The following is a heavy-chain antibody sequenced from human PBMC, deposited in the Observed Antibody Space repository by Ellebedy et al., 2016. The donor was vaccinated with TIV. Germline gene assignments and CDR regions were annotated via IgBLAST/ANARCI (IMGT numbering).Heavy chain of an antibody. J-gene: IGHJ3*02. V-gene: IGHV3-53*01. CDR2: IYSGGST. CDR3: ATSGFGWQDAFDI. CDR1: GFTVSSNY. Sequence: GESLKISCAASGFTVSSNYMSWVRQAPGKGLEWVSVIYSGGSTYYADSVKGRFTISRDNSKNTLYLQMNSLRAEDTAVYYCATSGFGWQDAFDIWGQGTMVTVSS. D-gene: IGHD3-10*01.